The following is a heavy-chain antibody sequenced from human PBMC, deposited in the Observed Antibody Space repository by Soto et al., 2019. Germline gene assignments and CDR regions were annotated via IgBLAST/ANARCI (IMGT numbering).Heavy chain of an antibody. CDR2: IYYSGST. D-gene: IGHD6-13*01. V-gene: IGHV4-31*03. CDR3: ARLYSSSWPPTSTRLYYYYGMDV. J-gene: IGHJ6*02. Sequence: QVQLQESGPGLVKPSQTLSLTCTVSGGSISSGGYYWSWIRQHPGKGLEWIGYIYYSGSTYYNPSPKSRVTISVDTSKNQFPLKLSSVTAADTAVYYCARLYSSSWPPTSTRLYYYYGMDVWGQGTTVTVSS. CDR1: GGSISSGGYY.